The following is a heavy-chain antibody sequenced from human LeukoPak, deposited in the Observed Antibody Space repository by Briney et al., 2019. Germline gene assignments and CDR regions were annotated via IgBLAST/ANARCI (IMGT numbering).Heavy chain of an antibody. Sequence: ASVRVSCKASGYTFTSYYMNWVRQATGQGLEWMGWMNPNSGNTGYAQKFQGRVTMTRNTSISTAYMELSSLRPEDTAVYYCARGGSPIFGVVPYDYWGQGTLVTVSS. CDR2: MNPNSGNT. D-gene: IGHD3-3*01. CDR3: ARGGSPIFGVVPYDY. J-gene: IGHJ4*02. CDR1: GYTFTSYY. V-gene: IGHV1-8*01.